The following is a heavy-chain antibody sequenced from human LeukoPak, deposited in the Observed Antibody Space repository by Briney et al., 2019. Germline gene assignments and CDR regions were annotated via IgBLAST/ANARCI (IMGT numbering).Heavy chain of an antibody. CDR1: GFTFDDYG. D-gene: IGHD2-2*01. Sequence: PGGSLRLSCAASGFTFDDYGMSWVRQAPGKGLEWVSGINWNGGSTGYADSVKGRFTISRDNAKNSLYLQMNSLRAEDTALYHCARERDCSSTSCSRFDYWGQGALVTVSS. V-gene: IGHV3-20*01. CDR3: ARERDCSSTSCSRFDY. J-gene: IGHJ4*02. CDR2: INWNGGST.